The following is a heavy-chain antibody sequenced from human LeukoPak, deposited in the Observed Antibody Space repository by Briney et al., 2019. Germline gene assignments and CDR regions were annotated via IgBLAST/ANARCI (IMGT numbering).Heavy chain of an antibody. CDR2: ISSSSSTI. V-gene: IGHV3-48*01. J-gene: IGHJ4*02. CDR3: VAVAGPTHY. CDR1: GFTFSSYS. D-gene: IGHD6-19*01. Sequence: PGGSLRLSCAASGFTFSSYSMNWVRQAPGKGLEWASYISSSSSTIYYADSVKGRFTISRDNAKNSLYLQMNSLRAEDTAVYYCVAVAGPTHYWGQGTLVTVSS.